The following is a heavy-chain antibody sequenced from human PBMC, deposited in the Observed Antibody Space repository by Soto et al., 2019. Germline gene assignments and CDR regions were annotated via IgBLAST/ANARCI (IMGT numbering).Heavy chain of an antibody. D-gene: IGHD3-10*01. CDR2: INPNSGGT. CDR3: ARVQPNSGYGSGSPPTSTRGGYYYYYGMDV. Sequence: ASVKVSCKASGYTFTGYYMHWVRQAPGQGLEWMGWINPNSGGTNYAQKFQGWVTMTRDTSTSTAYMELRSLRSDDTAVYYCARVQPNSGYGSGSPPTSTRGGYYYYYGMDVWGQGTTVTVSS. CDR1: GYTFTGYY. J-gene: IGHJ6*02. V-gene: IGHV1-2*04.